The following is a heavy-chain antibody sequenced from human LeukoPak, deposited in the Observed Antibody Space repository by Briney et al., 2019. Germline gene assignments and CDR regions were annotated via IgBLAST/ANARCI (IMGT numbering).Heavy chain of an antibody. CDR1: VFSISSYW. Sequence: PGGSLRLSCSASVFSISSYWMSWVRQAPGNGLEWVTNIKSDGSQIYYVASVKGRFTIPRDNATSTLYLQMNTLRAEDTAVYYCARLQERDAPDYWGQGTLVTVSS. J-gene: IGHJ4*02. CDR2: IKSDGSQI. D-gene: IGHD4-11*01. V-gene: IGHV3-7*01. CDR3: ARLQERDAPDY.